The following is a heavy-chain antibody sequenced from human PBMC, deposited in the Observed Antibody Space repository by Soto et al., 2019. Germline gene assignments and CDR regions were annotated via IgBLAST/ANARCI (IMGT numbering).Heavy chain of an antibody. CDR2: ISGSGGST. CDR1: GFTFSSYA. Sequence: PGGSLRLSCAASGFTFSSYAMSWVRQAPGKGLEWVSVISGSGGSTYYADSVKGRFTISRDNSKNTLYLQMNGLRVEDTAVYYCAKTVTTFYFYYGMDVWGQGTTVTVSS. D-gene: IGHD4-4*01. V-gene: IGHV3-23*01. J-gene: IGHJ6*02. CDR3: AKTVTTFYFYYGMDV.